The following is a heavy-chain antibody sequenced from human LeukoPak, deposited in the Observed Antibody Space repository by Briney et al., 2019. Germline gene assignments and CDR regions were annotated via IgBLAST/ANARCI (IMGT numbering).Heavy chain of an antibody. J-gene: IGHJ1*01. CDR3: AKDMGAPAYCGGDCYSRYFQH. V-gene: IGHV3-23*01. D-gene: IGHD2-21*02. CDR2: ISGSGGST. Sequence: PGGSLRLSCAASGFTFTSYAMSWVRQAPGKGLEWVSAISGSGGSTAYADSVKGRFTISRDNSKSTLYLQMNSLRAEDTAVYYCAKDMGAPAYCGGDCYSRYFQHWGQGTLVTVSS. CDR1: GFTFTSYA.